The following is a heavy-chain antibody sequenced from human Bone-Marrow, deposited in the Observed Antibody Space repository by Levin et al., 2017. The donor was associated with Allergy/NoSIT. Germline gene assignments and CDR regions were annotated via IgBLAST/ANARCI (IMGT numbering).Heavy chain of an antibody. CDR3: TTAWRYGETRFDY. D-gene: IGHD4-17*01. CDR2: FNPEERET. CDR1: GYTLHELC. Sequence: ASVKVSCKISGYTLHELCIHWVRQAPGKGLEWMGGFNPEERETIYAQHFQGRVTMTENTFTDTAYMDLSSLSFDDTAVYYCTTAWRYGETRFDYWGQGSPVTVSS. V-gene: IGHV1-24*01. J-gene: IGHJ4*02.